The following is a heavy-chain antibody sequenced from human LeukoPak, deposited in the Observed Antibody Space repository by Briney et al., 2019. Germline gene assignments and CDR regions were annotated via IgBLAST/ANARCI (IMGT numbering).Heavy chain of an antibody. CDR3: ARGRGHRYCSSTSCYRWFDP. CDR2: INHSGST. J-gene: IGHJ5*02. CDR1: GGSFSGYY. D-gene: IGHD2-2*01. Sequence: SETLSLTCAVYGGSFSGYYWSWIRQPPGKGLEWIGEINHSGSTNYNPSLKSRVTISVDTSKNQFSLKLSSVTAADTAVYYCARGRGHRYCSSTSCYRWFDPWGQGTLVTVSS. V-gene: IGHV4-34*01.